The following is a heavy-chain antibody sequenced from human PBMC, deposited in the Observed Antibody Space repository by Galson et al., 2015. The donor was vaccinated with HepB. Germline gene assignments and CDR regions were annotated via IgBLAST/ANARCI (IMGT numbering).Heavy chain of an antibody. CDR3: ARGEAEGGHQSSYGPNDY. D-gene: IGHD5-18*01. V-gene: IGHV1-69*02. Sequence: SVKVSCKASGGTFSSYTISWVRQAPGQGLEWMGRIIPILGIAKYAQKFQGRVTSTADKSTSTAYMELSSLRAEDTAVYYCARGEAEGGHQSSYGPNDYWGQGTLVTVSS. CDR1: GGTFSSYT. CDR2: IIPILGIA. J-gene: IGHJ4*02.